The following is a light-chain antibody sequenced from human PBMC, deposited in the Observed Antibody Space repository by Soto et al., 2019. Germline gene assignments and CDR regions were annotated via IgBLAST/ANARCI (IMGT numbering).Light chain of an antibody. V-gene: IGKV3-20*01. CDR2: GSF. CDR1: QSVTGNY. CDR3: QQYSGSPRS. Sequence: LTQSPSTLSVSTGERAALSCRASQSVTGNYLAWYQHKPARAPRLLIYGSFNRAAGIPDRFSGRGSGTEFTLTINRLEPEDSAVYYCQQYSGSPRSSGQGAKVDIK. J-gene: IGKJ1*01.